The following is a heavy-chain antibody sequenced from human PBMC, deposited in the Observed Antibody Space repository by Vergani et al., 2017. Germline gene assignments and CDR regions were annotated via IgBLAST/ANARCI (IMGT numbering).Heavy chain of an antibody. Sequence: QVQLQQWGGGLLKPSETLSLTCVVNGGSFTSYHWTWIRQSPGEGLDWVGVIDHTGRPDYNPSLKSRLTMSVDKSRNQFSLTINSVTATDTAIYFCARVNTETNGHLYYYYYMDVWGQGTAVTVS. CDR2: IDHTGRP. J-gene: IGHJ6*03. V-gene: IGHV4-34*01. CDR1: GGSFTSYH. D-gene: IGHD4-11*01. CDR3: ARVNTETNGHLYYYYYMDV.